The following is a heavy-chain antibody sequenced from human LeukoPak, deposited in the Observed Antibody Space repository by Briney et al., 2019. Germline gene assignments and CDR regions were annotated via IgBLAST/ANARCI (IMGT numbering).Heavy chain of an antibody. V-gene: IGHV3-21*01. CDR3: ARGTYYYDSSGYRYYFDY. CDR1: GFTFSSYS. J-gene: IGHJ4*02. D-gene: IGHD3-22*01. CDR2: ISSSSSYI. Sequence: GGSLRLSCAASGFTFSSYSMNWVRQAPGKGLEWVSSISSSSSYIYYADSVKGRFTISRDNAKNSLYLQMNSLRAEDTAVYYCARGTYYYDSSGYRYYFDYWGQGTLVTVSS.